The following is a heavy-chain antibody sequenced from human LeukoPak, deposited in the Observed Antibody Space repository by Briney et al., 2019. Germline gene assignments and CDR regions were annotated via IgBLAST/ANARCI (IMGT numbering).Heavy chain of an antibody. D-gene: IGHD6-19*01. CDR3: AKGPLIEVAGTTWDY. CDR2: IAGGDDR. CDR1: GFIFSPYA. Sequence: GGSLRLSCAPSGFIFSPYAMSWVRQAPGKGLEWVAGIAGGDDRFYADSVKGRFSISRDNSKNTVDLQMNSLRVEDTAVYYCAKGPLIEVAGTTWDYWGQGTLVTVSS. J-gene: IGHJ4*02. V-gene: IGHV3-23*01.